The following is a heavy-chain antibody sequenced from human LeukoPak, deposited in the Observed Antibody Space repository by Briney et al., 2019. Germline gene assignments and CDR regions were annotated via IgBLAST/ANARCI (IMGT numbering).Heavy chain of an antibody. CDR1: GNTFTAYY. CDR3: ARDQGCSSGWCAYYSYGMDV. V-gene: IGHV1-2*02. D-gene: IGHD6-19*01. Sequence: GASVKVSCKASGNTFTAYYMHWVRQAPGQGLEWMGWINPNSGGTKYAQKFQGRVTMTRDTSTSTVYMELSSLRSEDTAVYYCARDQGCSSGWCAYYSYGMDVWSQGTTVTVSS. CDR2: INPNSGGT. J-gene: IGHJ6*02.